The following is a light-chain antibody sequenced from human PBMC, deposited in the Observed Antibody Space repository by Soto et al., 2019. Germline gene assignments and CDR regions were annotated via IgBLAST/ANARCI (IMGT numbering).Light chain of an antibody. CDR2: GTF. V-gene: IGKV1-9*01. J-gene: IGKJ3*01. Sequence: IQLTQSPSSLSASVGDRVSITCRASQDIKTYLAWYQQKQGKAPKLLISGTFTLQSGVPSRFNGSGSGTDFTLTIRRLQPEDFATYSCQHLNNYPPFTFGPGTKVDLE. CDR3: QHLNNYPPFT. CDR1: QDIKTY.